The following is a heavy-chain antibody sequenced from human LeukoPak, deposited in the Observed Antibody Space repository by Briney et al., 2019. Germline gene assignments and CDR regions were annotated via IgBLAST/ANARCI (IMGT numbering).Heavy chain of an antibody. CDR3: ARDGQSFMSGSYSDPVDY. CDR1: GYTFTSYG. V-gene: IGHV1-18*01. D-gene: IGHD1-26*01. CDR2: ISAYNGNT. J-gene: IGHJ4*02. Sequence: ASVKVSCRASGYTFTSYGISWVRQAPGQGLEWMGWISAYNGNTNYAQKLQGRVTMTTDTSTSTAYMELRSLRSDDTAVYYCARDGQSFMSGSYSDPVDYLGQGTLVTVSS.